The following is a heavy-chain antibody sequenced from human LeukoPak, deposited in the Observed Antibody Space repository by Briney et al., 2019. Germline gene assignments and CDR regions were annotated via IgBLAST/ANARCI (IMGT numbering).Heavy chain of an antibody. CDR3: ARASVAAPPGY. CDR2: INHSGST. CDR1: GGSFSGYY. Sequence: SETLSLTCAVYGGSFSGYYWSWIRQPPGKGLEWIGEINHSGSTNYNPSLKSRVTISVDTSKNQFSLKLSSVTAADTAVYYCARASVAAPPGYWDQGTLVTVSS. V-gene: IGHV4-34*01. J-gene: IGHJ4*02. D-gene: IGHD6-19*01.